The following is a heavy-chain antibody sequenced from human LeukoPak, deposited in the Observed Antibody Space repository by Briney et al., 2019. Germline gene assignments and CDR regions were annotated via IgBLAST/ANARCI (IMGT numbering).Heavy chain of an antibody. CDR1: GVTFTNYA. J-gene: IGHJ4*02. D-gene: IGHD1-14*01. CDR2: LSGSGVNT. Sequence: GGSLRLSCAASGVTFTNYAMSWVRQAPGKGLEWVSPLSGSGVNTYYADSVKGRFTISRDTSNNTLYLQMNSLRAEDTAVYYCAKNSSPGTETYCGLDCWGQGTLVTVSS. V-gene: IGHV3-23*01. CDR3: AKNSSPGTETYCGLDC.